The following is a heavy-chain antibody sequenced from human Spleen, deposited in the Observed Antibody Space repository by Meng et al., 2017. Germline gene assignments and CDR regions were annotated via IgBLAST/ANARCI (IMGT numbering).Heavy chain of an antibody. J-gene: IGHJ4*02. CDR3: ATVGMGLDS. CDR2: IYYSGST. D-gene: IGHD7-27*01. Sequence: VRRQDSAPGLVRPSETLSLTCTVSGGSVSSGSYYWSWIRQPPGKGLEWIGYIYYSGSTHYNPSLKSRVTISVDTSKNQFSLKLNSVTAADTAVYYCATVGMGLDSWGQGILVTVSS. CDR1: GGSVSSGSYY. V-gene: IGHV4-61*01.